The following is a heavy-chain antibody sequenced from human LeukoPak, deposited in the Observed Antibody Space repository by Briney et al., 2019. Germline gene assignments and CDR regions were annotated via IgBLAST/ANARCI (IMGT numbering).Heavy chain of an antibody. CDR2: IYPGDSDT. J-gene: IGHJ3*02. V-gene: IGHV5-51*01. Sequence: GESLKISCKGSGYNFTSFRIGWVRQMPGKGLEWMGIIYPGDSDTRYSPSFQGQVTISADKSISAAYLQWSSLKASDTAMYYCARRKGIAVAGDAFDIWGQGTMVTVSS. CDR1: GYNFTSFR. D-gene: IGHD6-19*01. CDR3: ARRKGIAVAGDAFDI.